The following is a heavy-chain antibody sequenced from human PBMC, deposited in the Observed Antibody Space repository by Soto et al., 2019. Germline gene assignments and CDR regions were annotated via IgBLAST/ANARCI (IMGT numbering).Heavy chain of an antibody. D-gene: IGHD2-15*01. Sequence: GASVKVSCKASAYTFTGYYIHWVRQAPGQGLEWMGWINPNSGGTNYAQKFQGWVTMTRDTSISTAYMEVSRLRSDDTAVYYCARSLGYCSGGSCYSRPSNAFDIWGQGTMVTVSS. CDR1: AYTFTGYY. CDR2: INPNSGGT. CDR3: ARSLGYCSGGSCYSRPSNAFDI. V-gene: IGHV1-2*04. J-gene: IGHJ3*02.